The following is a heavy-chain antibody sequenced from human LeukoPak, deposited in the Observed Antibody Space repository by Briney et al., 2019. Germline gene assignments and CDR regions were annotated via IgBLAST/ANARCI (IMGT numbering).Heavy chain of an antibody. CDR3: ARDCDTSGNYYGWFDP. J-gene: IGHJ5*02. Sequence: GGSLRLPCAASGFTFTSYWMHWVRQIPGKGLVWVSRIKYDGSSTTYADSVKGRFTISRDNAKNTLYLQMNSLSAEDTAVYYCARDCDTSGNYYGWFDPWGQGALVTVSS. V-gene: IGHV3-74*01. D-gene: IGHD3-22*01. CDR1: GFTFTSYW. CDR2: IKYDGSST.